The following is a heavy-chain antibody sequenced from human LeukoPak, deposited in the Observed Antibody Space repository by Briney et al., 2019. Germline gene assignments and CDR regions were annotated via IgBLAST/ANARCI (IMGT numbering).Heavy chain of an antibody. CDR1: GFIFSNYA. Sequence: GGSLRLSCAASGFIFSNYALHWVRQAPGKGLEWVAAISSDGDNKFYADSVKGRFAFSRDNSKSTLYLQMNSLRVDDTAVYYCGRERMQLEGNWGHWGQGPQVIVSP. CDR2: ISSDGDNK. D-gene: IGHD3-16*01. V-gene: IGHV3-30*09. CDR3: GRERMQLEGNWGH. J-gene: IGHJ4*02.